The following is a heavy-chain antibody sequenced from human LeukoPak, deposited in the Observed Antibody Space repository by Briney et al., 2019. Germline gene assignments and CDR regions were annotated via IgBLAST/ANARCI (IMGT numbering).Heavy chain of an antibody. V-gene: IGHV1-46*01. CDR3: ARAYGGNSKTYDY. J-gene: IGHJ4*02. Sequence: GASVKVSCKASGYTFSSYYMHWVRQAPGQGLEWMGIINPSDGSTSYAQKFQGRVTMTRDTSTRTVYMELSSLRSGDTAVYYCARAYGGNSKTYDYWGQGTLVTVSS. D-gene: IGHD4-23*01. CDR1: GYTFSSYY. CDR2: INPSDGST.